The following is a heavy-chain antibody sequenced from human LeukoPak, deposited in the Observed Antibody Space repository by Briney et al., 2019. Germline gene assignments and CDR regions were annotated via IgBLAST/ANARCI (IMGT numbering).Heavy chain of an antibody. CDR3: ARAETLAAIYFDF. V-gene: IGHV4-59*01. Sequence: PSETLSLTCSVSGGSISPYYWSWIRQPPGKGLEWIGYIFYSGITTYNPSLKSRVSTSLDSSKNQFFLRLTSVTAADTAIYYCARAETLAAIYFDFWGQGRLVTVSS. CDR1: GGSISPYY. D-gene: IGHD6-25*01. J-gene: IGHJ4*02. CDR2: IFYSGIT.